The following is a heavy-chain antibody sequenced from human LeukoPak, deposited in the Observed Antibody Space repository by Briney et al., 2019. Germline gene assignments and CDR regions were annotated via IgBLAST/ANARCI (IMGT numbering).Heavy chain of an antibody. CDR2: ISYDGSNK. Sequence: GGSLRLSCAASGFTFSSYGMHWVRQAPGKGLEWVAVISYDGSNKYYADSVKGRFTISRDNSKNTLYLQMNSLRAEGTAVYYCAKDRGSYRYYGMDVWGQGTTVTVSS. V-gene: IGHV3-30*18. D-gene: IGHD3-16*01. J-gene: IGHJ6*02. CDR3: AKDRGSYRYYGMDV. CDR1: GFTFSSYG.